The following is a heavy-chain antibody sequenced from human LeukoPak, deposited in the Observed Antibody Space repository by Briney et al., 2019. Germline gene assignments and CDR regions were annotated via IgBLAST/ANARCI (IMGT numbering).Heavy chain of an antibody. Sequence: SETLSLTCAVSGGSISSSNWWSCVRQPPGKGLEWIGEIYHSGSTNYNPSLKSRVTISVDKSKNQFSLKLSSVTAADTAVYYCARGYCSSTSCYTFDYWGQGTLVTVSS. D-gene: IGHD2-2*02. CDR2: IYHSGST. J-gene: IGHJ4*02. CDR1: GGSISSSNW. CDR3: ARGYCSSTSCYTFDY. V-gene: IGHV4-4*02.